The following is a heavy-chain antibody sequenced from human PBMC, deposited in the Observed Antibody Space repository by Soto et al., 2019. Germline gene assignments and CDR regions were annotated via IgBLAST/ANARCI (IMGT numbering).Heavy chain of an antibody. J-gene: IGHJ4*02. CDR2: ISAYNGNT. D-gene: IGHD2-2*01. CDR1: GYTFTSYG. Sequence: QVQLVQSGAEVKKPGASVKVSCKASGYTFTSYGISWVRQAPGQGLEWMGWISAYNGNTNYAQKLQGRVTMTTDTSTSTAYMELRSLRSDDTAVYYCASSVYCSSTSCYRPYDYWGQGTLVTVSS. V-gene: IGHV1-18*01. CDR3: ASSVYCSSTSCYRPYDY.